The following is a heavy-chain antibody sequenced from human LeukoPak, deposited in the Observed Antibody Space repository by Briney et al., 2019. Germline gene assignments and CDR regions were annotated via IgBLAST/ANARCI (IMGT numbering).Heavy chain of an antibody. D-gene: IGHD6-6*01. J-gene: IGHJ4*02. V-gene: IGHV3-7*01. Sequence: PGGSLRLSCAASGFTLSSYWVSWVRQAPGKGLEWVANINQDGSEKSYVDSVKGRFTISRDNAKNSLFLQMNSLRAEDTAVYYCARINSSSSPHFDYWGQGTLVTVSS. CDR1: GFTLSSYW. CDR3: ARINSSSSPHFDY. CDR2: INQDGSEK.